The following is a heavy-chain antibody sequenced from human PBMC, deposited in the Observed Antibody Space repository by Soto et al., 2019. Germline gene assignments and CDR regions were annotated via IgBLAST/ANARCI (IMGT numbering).Heavy chain of an antibody. CDR1: GGPIRSHT. Sequence: QVKLVQSGAEVKKPGSSVKVSCKASGGPIRSHTISWVRQAPGQGLEWMGAIISMFEPENSAQKFHIFGTATYAQRFQGRVAITADESSTTAYMELSNLRLEDSAVYYCASSCNSGICYTAHPTYYAMDVWGQGTTVTVSS. J-gene: IGHJ6*02. CDR2: IISMFEPENSAQKFHIFGTA. D-gene: IGHD2-8*01. V-gene: IGHV1-69*01. CDR3: ASSCNSGICYTAHPTYYAMDV.